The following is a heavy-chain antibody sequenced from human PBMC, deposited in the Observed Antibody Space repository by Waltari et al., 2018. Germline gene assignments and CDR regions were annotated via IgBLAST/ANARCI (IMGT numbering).Heavy chain of an antibody. Sequence: QVQLVESGGGVVQPGRSLRLSCAASGFTFTNSGMQWVRQAPGKGLEWVAVISYDGSQKHYADSLKGRFTISRDNSKKTLYLEMNSLRTEDTAVYYCAKCGGLLWFKESRYMDVWGKGTTVTVSS. V-gene: IGHV3-30*18. D-gene: IGHD3-10*01. J-gene: IGHJ6*03. CDR2: ISYDGSQK. CDR3: AKCGGLLWFKESRYMDV. CDR1: GFTFTNSG.